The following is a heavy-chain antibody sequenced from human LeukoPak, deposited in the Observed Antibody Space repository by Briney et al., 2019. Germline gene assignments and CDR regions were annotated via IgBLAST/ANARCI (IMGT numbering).Heavy chain of an antibody. J-gene: IGHJ4*02. V-gene: IGHV3-23*01. CDR3: AKSNGYFEY. CDR2: ITSSGGRS. CDR1: SSYA. D-gene: IGHD3-22*01. Sequence: RGSLRLSCAASSSYAMSWVRQAPGKGLEWVSTITSSGGRSYYADSVKGRFTISRDNSKNTLYLQMNSLRVEDTAVYYCAKSNGYFEYWGQGTRVPVSS.